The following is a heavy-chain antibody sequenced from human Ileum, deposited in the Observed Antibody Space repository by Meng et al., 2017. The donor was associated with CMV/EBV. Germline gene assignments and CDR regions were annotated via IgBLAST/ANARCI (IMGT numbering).Heavy chain of an antibody. Sequence: GESLKISCAASGFTFNSYWMHWVRQAPGKGLVWVSRINRDGTSTTYADSVKGRFTFSRDNAKSTLYLQLNSLRAEDTAVYYCARGGASDYYYYGLDVWGHGTTVTVSS. V-gene: IGHV3-74*01. D-gene: IGHD1-26*01. CDR1: GFTFNSYW. CDR3: ARGGASDYYYYGLDV. CDR2: INRDGTST. J-gene: IGHJ6*02.